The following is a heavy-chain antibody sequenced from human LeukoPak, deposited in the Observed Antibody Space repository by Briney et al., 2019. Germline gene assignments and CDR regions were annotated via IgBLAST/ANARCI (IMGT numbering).Heavy chain of an antibody. CDR3: ARHEGLDFWSGYYTAGFDY. Sequence: PSETLSLTCTVSGGSISSSSYYWGWIRQPPGKGLERIGSIYYSGSTYYNPSLKSRVTISVDTSKNQFSLKLSSVTAADTAVYYCARHEGLDFWSGYYTAGFDYWGQGTLVTVSS. CDR2: IYYSGST. CDR1: GGSISSSSYY. J-gene: IGHJ4*02. V-gene: IGHV4-39*01. D-gene: IGHD3-3*01.